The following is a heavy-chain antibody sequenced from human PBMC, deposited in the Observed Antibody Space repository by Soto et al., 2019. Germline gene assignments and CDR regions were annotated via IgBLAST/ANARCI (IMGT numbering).Heavy chain of an antibody. D-gene: IGHD1-26*01. Sequence: GGSLRLSCAASGFTFSSYGMHWVRQAPGKGLEWVAVIWYDGSNKYYADSVKGRFTISRDNSKNTLYLQMNSLRAEDTAVYYCASGSYYVGLEYWGQGTRVTVSS. V-gene: IGHV3-33*01. CDR2: IWYDGSNK. J-gene: IGHJ4*02. CDR1: GFTFSSYG. CDR3: ASGSYYVGLEY.